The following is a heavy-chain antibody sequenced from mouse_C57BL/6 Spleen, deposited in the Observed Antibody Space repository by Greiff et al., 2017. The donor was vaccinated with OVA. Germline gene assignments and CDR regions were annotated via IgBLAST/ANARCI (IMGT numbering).Heavy chain of an antibody. Sequence: QVQLQQSGPELVKPGASVKISCKASGYTFTDYYINWVKQRPGQGLEWIGWIYPGSGNTKYNEKFKGKATLTVDTSSSTAYMQLSSLTSEDSAVYFCAKGDDYDGGRLYYYAMDYWGQGTSVTVSS. J-gene: IGHJ4*01. CDR2: IYPGSGNT. V-gene: IGHV1-84*01. D-gene: IGHD2-4*01. CDR1: GYTFTDYY. CDR3: AKGDDYDGGRLYYYAMDY.